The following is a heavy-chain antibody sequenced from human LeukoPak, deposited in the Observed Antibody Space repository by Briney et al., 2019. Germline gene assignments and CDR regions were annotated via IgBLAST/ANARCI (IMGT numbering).Heavy chain of an antibody. Sequence: GGSLRLSCAASGFTFRSYWMHWVRQIPGKGLEWVSVIYSGGSTYYADSVKGRFTISRHNSKNTLYLQMNSLRAEDTAVYYCASVNCSSTSCYGYYYGMDVWGQGTTVTVSS. CDR1: GFTFRSYW. CDR2: IYSGGST. CDR3: ASVNCSSTSCYGYYYGMDV. V-gene: IGHV3-53*04. D-gene: IGHD2-2*01. J-gene: IGHJ6*02.